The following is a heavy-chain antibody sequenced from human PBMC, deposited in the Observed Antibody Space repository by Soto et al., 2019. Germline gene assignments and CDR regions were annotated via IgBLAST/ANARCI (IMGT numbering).Heavy chain of an antibody. Sequence: PGGSLRLSCAAFGLTISGKKYVAWVRQAPGKGLEWVSALYDVDGSFYADSVKGRFTTSSDSSKTTVYLQMNDLRPDDTAVYFCARDTYSSGWYDSWGQGTLVTVSS. D-gene: IGHD6-19*01. J-gene: IGHJ5*01. V-gene: IGHV3-53*01. CDR1: GLTISGKKY. CDR2: LYDVDGS. CDR3: ARDTYSSGWYDS.